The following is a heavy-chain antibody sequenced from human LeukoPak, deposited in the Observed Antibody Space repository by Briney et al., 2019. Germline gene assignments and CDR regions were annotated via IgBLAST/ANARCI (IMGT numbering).Heavy chain of an antibody. Sequence: ASVKVSCKASGYTFTGYYIHWVRQAPGQGLEWMGWINPHSGDTNYAQKFQGRVTMTRDTSISTAYMELSGLRFDDTAVYYCARPQLLSPFDIWGQGTMVTVSS. CDR2: INPHSGDT. V-gene: IGHV1-2*02. CDR1: GYTFTGYY. J-gene: IGHJ3*02. D-gene: IGHD2-2*01. CDR3: ARPQLLSPFDI.